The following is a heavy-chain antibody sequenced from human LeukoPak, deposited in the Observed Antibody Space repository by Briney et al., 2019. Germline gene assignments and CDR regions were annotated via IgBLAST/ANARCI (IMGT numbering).Heavy chain of an antibody. V-gene: IGHV3-7*01. Sequence: GGSLRLSCVASGFTFSDYWVNWVRKAPGKGLEWVASIRQDGGEKTYVDSVKGRFTISRDNTKNSLYLQMSSLRAEDTAVYYCARDGTAAGLYFDLWGQGTLVTVSS. CDR1: GFTFSDYW. CDR2: IRQDGGEK. CDR3: ARDGTAAGLYFDL. J-gene: IGHJ4*01. D-gene: IGHD6-13*01.